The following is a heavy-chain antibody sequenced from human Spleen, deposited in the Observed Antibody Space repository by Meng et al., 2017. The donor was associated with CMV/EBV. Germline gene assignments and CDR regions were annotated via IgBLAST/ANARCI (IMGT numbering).Heavy chain of an antibody. CDR2: MSPNSGIT. D-gene: IGHD3-10*01. Sequence: ASVKVSCKTSGYAFINYDILWVRQASGQGLEWLGRMSPNSGITDYAQKFQSRVTITRNISISTVYMELSSLKSEDTAVYYCAISDQLLYRPWGQGTLVTVSS. CDR1: GYAFINYD. J-gene: IGHJ5*02. CDR3: AISDQLLYRP. V-gene: IGHV1-8*01.